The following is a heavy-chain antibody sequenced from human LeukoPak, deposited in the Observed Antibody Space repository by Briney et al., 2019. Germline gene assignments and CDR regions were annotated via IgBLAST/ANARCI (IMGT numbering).Heavy chain of an antibody. Sequence: PGGSLRLSCTASGFTFSDYGMHWVRHAPGSGLEWVATIWYEERTKYYIDSVKGRFTISRDNSKNTFYPRMNSLRVDDTAIYYCAKEGIYLKSSLEDWGQGTLVTVSS. V-gene: IGHV3-33*06. CDR1: GFTFSDYG. J-gene: IGHJ4*02. CDR2: IWYEERTK. CDR3: AKEGIYLKSSLED. D-gene: IGHD5-12*01.